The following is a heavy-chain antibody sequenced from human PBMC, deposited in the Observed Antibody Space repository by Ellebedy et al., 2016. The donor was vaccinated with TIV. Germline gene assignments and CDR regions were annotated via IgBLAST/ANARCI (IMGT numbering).Heavy chain of an antibody. D-gene: IGHD3-3*01. Sequence: MPSETLSLTCTVSGDSISAYYWNWIRQSPGKGLEWIACISYSGSTNYNPSLRSPVTLSLDTSKKQFSLRLASGTAADMAIYYCARSLSLGGYYAWFAPWGQGTLVTVSS. J-gene: IGHJ5*02. V-gene: IGHV4-59*01. CDR1: GDSISAYY. CDR2: ISYSGST. CDR3: ARSLSLGGYYAWFAP.